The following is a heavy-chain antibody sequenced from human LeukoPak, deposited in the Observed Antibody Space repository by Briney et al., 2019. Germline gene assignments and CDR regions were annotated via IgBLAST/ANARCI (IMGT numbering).Heavy chain of an antibody. V-gene: IGHV3-49*03. J-gene: IGHJ4*02. CDR2: IRSKAYGGTT. D-gene: IGHD3-22*01. Sequence: PGGSLRLSCTASGFTFGGYAMSWFRQAPGKGLEWVGFIRSKAYGGTTEYAASVKGRFTISRDDSKSIAYLQMNSLKTEDTAVYYCTSLDYYDYPDYWGQGTLVTVSS. CDR3: TSLDYYDYPDY. CDR1: GFTFGGYA.